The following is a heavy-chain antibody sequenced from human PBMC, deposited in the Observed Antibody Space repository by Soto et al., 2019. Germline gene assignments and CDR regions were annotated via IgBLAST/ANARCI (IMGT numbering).Heavy chain of an antibody. J-gene: IGHJ2*01. V-gene: IGHV4-59*01. CDR3: ARGILGTTGHPVAPQL. D-gene: IGHD2-8*02. CDR2: VTYSGGA. CDR1: GGSISLYY. Sequence: QVQLTESGPGLVKPSETLALTCTVSGGSISLYYWTWLRQTPGKGLEWIGYVTYSGGANYNPSRKSGVSISLETPKMTFSLRLNSVTAADTAVYFCARGILGTTGHPVAPQLWGRGTLVAVSS.